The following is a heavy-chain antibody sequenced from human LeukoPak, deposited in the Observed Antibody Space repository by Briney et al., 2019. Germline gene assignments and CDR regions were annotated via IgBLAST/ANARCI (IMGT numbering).Heavy chain of an antibody. D-gene: IGHD6-13*01. J-gene: IGHJ4*02. CDR2: IYYSGST. V-gene: IGHV4-59*08. CDR3: ARWSGQQLVLDY. Sequence: SETLSLTCAVYGGSISSYYWSWIRQPPGKGLEWIGYIYYSGSTNYNPSLKSRVTISVDTSKNQFSLKLSSVTAADTAVYYCARWSGQQLVLDYWGQGTLVTVSS. CDR1: GGSISSYY.